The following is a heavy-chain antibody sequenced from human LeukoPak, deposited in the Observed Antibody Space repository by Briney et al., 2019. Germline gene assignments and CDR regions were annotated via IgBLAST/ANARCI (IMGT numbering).Heavy chain of an antibody. Sequence: GGSLRLSCAASGFTFSSHSMNWVRQAPGKGLEWVSSISGSSSYIYYADSVKGRFTISRDNAKNSLYLQMNSLRAEDTAVYYCAREGDGELQYAFDYWGQGTLVTVSS. CDR1: GFTFSSHS. J-gene: IGHJ4*02. CDR3: AREGDGELQYAFDY. V-gene: IGHV3-21*01. CDR2: ISGSSSYI. D-gene: IGHD1-26*01.